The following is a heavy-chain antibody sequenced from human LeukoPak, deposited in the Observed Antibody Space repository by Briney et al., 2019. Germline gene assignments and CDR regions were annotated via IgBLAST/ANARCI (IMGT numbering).Heavy chain of an antibody. CDR3: ARDKGSMDV. V-gene: IGHV4-30-4*08. CDR2: IYYSGST. Sequence: SETLSLTCTVSGDTISNSYWSWIRQPPGKGLEWIGYIYYSGSTYYNPSLKSRVTISVDTSKNQFSLKLSSVTAADTAVYYCARDKGSMDVWGQGTTVTVSS. J-gene: IGHJ6*02. CDR1: GDTISNSY.